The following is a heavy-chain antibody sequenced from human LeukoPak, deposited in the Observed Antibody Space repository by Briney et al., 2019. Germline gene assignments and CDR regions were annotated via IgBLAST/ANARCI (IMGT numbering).Heavy chain of an antibody. Sequence: GGSLRLSCAASGFTFSSYAMSWVRQAPGKGLEWVSTISGSGGSTFYADSVKGRFTISRDNSKNTLYLQMNSLRAVDTAVYYCAKDLDIVVVPAALYYYYGMDVWGQGTTVTVSS. J-gene: IGHJ6*02. CDR1: GFTFSSYA. CDR2: ISGSGGST. D-gene: IGHD2-2*01. V-gene: IGHV3-23*01. CDR3: AKDLDIVVVPAALYYYYGMDV.